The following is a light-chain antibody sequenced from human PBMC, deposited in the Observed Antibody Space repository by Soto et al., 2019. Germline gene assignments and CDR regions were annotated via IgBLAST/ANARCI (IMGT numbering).Light chain of an antibody. CDR3: QQYDTSPPRYT. Sequence: EIVLTQSPGTLSLSPGESLTLSCRASQSLDSNFLAWYQQKPGQAPRLLVYAASIRAAGIPDRFSGSASGTVFTLTISRLEPEDFAVYYCQQYDTSPPRYTFGQGTKLEVK. CDR2: AAS. CDR1: QSLDSNF. J-gene: IGKJ2*01. V-gene: IGKV3-20*01.